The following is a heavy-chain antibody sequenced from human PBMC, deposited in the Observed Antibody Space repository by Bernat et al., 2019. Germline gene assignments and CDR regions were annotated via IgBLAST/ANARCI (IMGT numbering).Heavy chain of an antibody. Sequence: QVQLVQSGAEVKKPGSSVKVSCKASGGTFSSYAISWVRQAPGQGLEWMGGIIPIFGTANYAQKFQGRVTITADESTSTAYMELSILRSEDTAVYYCARGAFDFWSGYYLPRFDYWGQGTLVTVSS. V-gene: IGHV1-69*01. CDR1: GGTFSSYA. D-gene: IGHD3-3*01. CDR2: IIPIFGTA. J-gene: IGHJ4*02. CDR3: ARGAFDFWSGYYLPRFDY.